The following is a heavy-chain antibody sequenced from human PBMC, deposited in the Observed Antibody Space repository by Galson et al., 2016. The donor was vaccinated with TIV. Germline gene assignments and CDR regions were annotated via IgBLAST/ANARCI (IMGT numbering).Heavy chain of an antibody. CDR2: INPKTVNT. Sequence: SVKVSCKASGYTFTNYNINWVRQAPGKGLEWMGWINPKTVNTGSAQKFRGRLTMTRDTSISTAYMELSSLKSEDTAVYYCARSRLGRAVNIFGVVVVAGWFDPWGQGTLVSVSS. J-gene: IGHJ5*02. CDR3: ARSRLGRAVNIFGVVVVAGWFDP. V-gene: IGHV1-8*01. D-gene: IGHD3-3*02. CDR1: GYTFTNYN.